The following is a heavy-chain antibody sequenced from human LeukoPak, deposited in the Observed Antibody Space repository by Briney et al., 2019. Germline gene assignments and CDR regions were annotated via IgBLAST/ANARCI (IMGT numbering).Heavy chain of an antibody. CDR2: ISGSGDSS. D-gene: IGHD2-2*01. CDR1: GFTFSNYA. J-gene: IGHJ4*02. Sequence: GGSLRLSCAASGFTFSNYAMSWVRQAPGQGLEWASAISGSGDSSYYADSVKGRFTISRDNSKNTLYLQMNSLRAEDTATYYCAKDGVPARPFNYWGQGTLVTVSS. CDR3: AKDGVPARPFNY. V-gene: IGHV3-23*01.